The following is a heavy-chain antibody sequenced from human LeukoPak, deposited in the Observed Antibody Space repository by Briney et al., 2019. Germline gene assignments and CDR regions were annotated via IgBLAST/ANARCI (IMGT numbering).Heavy chain of an antibody. V-gene: IGHV1-69*13. Sequence: SVKVSCKASGGTFSSYTISWVRQAPGQGLEWMGGIIPIFGTANYAQKFQGRVTITADESTSTAYMELSSLRSEDTAVYYCARGGVVGAYLDYWGQGTLVTVSS. CDR2: IIPIFGTA. D-gene: IGHD1-26*01. CDR1: GGTFSSYT. CDR3: ARGGVVGAYLDY. J-gene: IGHJ4*02.